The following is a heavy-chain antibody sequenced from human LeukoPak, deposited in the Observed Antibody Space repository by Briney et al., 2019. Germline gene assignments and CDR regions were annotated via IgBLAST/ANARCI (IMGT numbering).Heavy chain of an antibody. CDR3: ARDYCSSTSCSPRYYYYYMDV. Sequence: GASVKVSCKASGYTFTSYGISWVRQAPGQGLEWMGWISAYNGNTNYAQKLQGRVTMTTDTSTSTAYMELRSLRSDDTAVYYCARDYCSSTSCSPRYYYYYMDVWGKGTTVTVSS. CDR2: ISAYNGNT. V-gene: IGHV1-18*01. CDR1: GYTFTSYG. D-gene: IGHD2-2*01. J-gene: IGHJ6*03.